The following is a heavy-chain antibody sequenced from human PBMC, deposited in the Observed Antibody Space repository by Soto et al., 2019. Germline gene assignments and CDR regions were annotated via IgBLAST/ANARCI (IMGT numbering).Heavy chain of an antibody. D-gene: IGHD2-21*02. CDR1: ARSFSGYY. CDR3: ARSPKSSDFPYSFDF. V-gene: IGHV4-34*12. Sequence: AATQSVSWTVYARSFSGYYWSWMRQPAGKGLEWIGEVIHTGRTNYNPSLKGRVTISVDTSKNQFSLNLSSVTAADTAVYYCARSPKSSDFPYSFDFWGQGTQVTVPQ. CDR2: VIHTGRT. J-gene: IGHJ4*02.